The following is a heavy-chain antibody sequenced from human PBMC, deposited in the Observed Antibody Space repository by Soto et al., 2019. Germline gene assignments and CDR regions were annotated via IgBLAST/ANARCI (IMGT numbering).Heavy chain of an antibody. Sequence: SETLSLTCTVSGGSISSGSYYWTWIRQHPGKGLEWIGYIYSTESTNYNPSLKSRVTISVDTSKNQFSLKLSSVTAADTAVYYCAGGRIGESSFTYYYYGMDVWGQGTTVTVSS. CDR3: AGGRIGESSFTYYYYGMDV. CDR1: GGSISSGSYY. V-gene: IGHV4-61*01. J-gene: IGHJ6*02. D-gene: IGHD3-10*01. CDR2: IYSTEST.